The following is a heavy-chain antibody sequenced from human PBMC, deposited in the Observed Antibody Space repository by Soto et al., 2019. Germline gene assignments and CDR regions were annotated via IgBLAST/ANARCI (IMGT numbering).Heavy chain of an antibody. CDR2: IIPILGIA. CDR3: ARISTGLSIAVAGQSGASFDI. V-gene: IGHV1-69*02. J-gene: IGHJ3*02. D-gene: IGHD6-19*01. Sequence: GASVKVSCKASGGTFSSYTISWVRQAPGQGLEWMGRIIPILGIANYAQKFQGRVTITADKSTSTAYMELSSLRSEDTAVYYCARISTGLSIAVAGQSGASFDIWGQGTMVTVSS. CDR1: GGTFSSYT.